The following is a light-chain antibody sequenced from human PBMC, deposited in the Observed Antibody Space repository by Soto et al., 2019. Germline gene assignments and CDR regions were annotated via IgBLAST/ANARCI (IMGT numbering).Light chain of an antibody. Sequence: IVLTHSPGTLSLSPGERATLSCRASQTGSNSYLAWYQHKSGQAPRLLIYGVYTRASGIPDRFSGSGSGTEFTLTITRLEPEDSAVYFCQHYGYSQWTLGQGTKVDIK. CDR3: QHYGYSQWT. CDR1: QTGSNSY. J-gene: IGKJ1*01. CDR2: GVY. V-gene: IGKV3-20*01.